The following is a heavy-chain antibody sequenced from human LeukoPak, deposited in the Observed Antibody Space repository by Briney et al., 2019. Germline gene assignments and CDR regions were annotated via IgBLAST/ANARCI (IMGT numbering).Heavy chain of an antibody. CDR3: AQGGYFAFDM. CDR1: GFSLSAYD. D-gene: IGHD2-15*01. Sequence: PGGSLRLSCAASGFSLSAYDMQWVRQAPGKGLEWVSRTSRRGPTYYTDSVKGRFTISRDKSKNILYLQIDSLRADDTAVYYCAQGGYFAFDMWGQGKMVTVSS. J-gene: IGHJ3*02. V-gene: IGHV3-23*01. CDR2: TSRRGPT.